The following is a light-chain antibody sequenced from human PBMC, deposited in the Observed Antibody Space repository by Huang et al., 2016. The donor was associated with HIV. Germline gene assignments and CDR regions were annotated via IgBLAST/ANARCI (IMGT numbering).Light chain of an antibody. J-gene: IGKJ4*01. Sequence: EIVLTQSPAILSLSPGERATLSCGASQNIGNYLGWYQHQPGRAPRLLIYGASNRATGIPARFSATGSGTNFTLIINSLEPDDFAVYYCQQRGNWPLTFGGGTKVDI. CDR1: QNIGNY. CDR3: QQRGNWPLT. CDR2: GAS. V-gene: IGKV3-11*01.